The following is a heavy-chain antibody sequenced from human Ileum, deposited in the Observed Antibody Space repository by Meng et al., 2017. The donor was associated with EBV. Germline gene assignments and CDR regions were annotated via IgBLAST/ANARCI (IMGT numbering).Heavy chain of an antibody. CDR2: IYYSGST. V-gene: IGHV4-28*01. D-gene: IGHD3-22*01. Sequence: QGQLQAPGPGLVKPSDTLALTCAVSGYSISSTNWWGWIRQPPGKGLGWIGYIYYSGSTSYNPSLKSRVTMSVDTSKNQFSLNLNSVTAVDTAVYYCARNVPGTSAYYDWGQGTLVTVSS. CDR3: ARNVPGTSAYYD. CDR1: GYSISSTNW. J-gene: IGHJ4*02.